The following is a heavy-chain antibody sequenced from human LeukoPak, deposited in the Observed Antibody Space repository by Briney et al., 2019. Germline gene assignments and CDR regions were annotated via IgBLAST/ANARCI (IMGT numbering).Heavy chain of an antibody. Sequence: PSQTLSLTCTVSGGSISSGGYYWSWIRQHPGKGLEWIGYIYYSGSTYYNPSLKSRVTISADTSKNQFSLKLSSVTAADTAVYYCARANPPDYVWGSYRYLYFDYWGQGTLVTVSS. J-gene: IGHJ4*02. CDR2: IYYSGST. CDR3: ARANPPDYVWGSYRYLYFDY. V-gene: IGHV4-31*03. D-gene: IGHD3-16*02. CDR1: GGSISSGGYY.